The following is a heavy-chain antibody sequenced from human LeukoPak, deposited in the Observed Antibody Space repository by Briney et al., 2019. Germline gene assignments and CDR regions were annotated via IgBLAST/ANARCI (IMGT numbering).Heavy chain of an antibody. D-gene: IGHD5-18*01. Sequence: SETPSLTCTVSGGSISSYYWSWIRQPPGKGLEWIGYIYYSGSTNYNPSLKSRVTISVDTSKNQFSLKLSSVTAADTAVYYCARDSYAFSHQRRIYYYYMDVWGKGTTVTVSS. V-gene: IGHV4-59*12. CDR1: GGSISSYY. CDR2: IYYSGST. CDR3: ARDSYAFSHQRRIYYYYMDV. J-gene: IGHJ6*03.